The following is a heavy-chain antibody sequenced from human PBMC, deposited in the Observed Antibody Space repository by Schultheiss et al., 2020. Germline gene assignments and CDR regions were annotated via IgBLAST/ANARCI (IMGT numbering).Heavy chain of an antibody. V-gene: IGHV4-4*02. D-gene: IGHD2-21*02. CDR3: ARDSGAYCGGDCYSSFDY. J-gene: IGHJ4*02. CDR2: IYHTGST. Sequence: SETLSLTCTVSGGSISSSNWWSWVRQPPGKGLEWIGEIYHTGSTNYNPSLKSRVTISVDTSKNQFSLKLTSVTAADTAVYYCARDSGAYCGGDCYSSFDYWGQGNLVTVSS. CDR1: GGSISSSNW.